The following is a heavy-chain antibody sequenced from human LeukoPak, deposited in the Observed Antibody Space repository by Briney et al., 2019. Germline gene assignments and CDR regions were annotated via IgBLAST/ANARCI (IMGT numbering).Heavy chain of an antibody. V-gene: IGHV4-34*01. CDR1: GGSFSGYY. D-gene: IGHD7-27*01. Sequence: PSETLSLTCAAYGGSFSGYYWSWIRQPPGKGLEWIGEINHSGSTNYNPSLKSRVTISVDTSKNQFSLKLSSVTAADTAVYYCARGNWGFFDYWGQGTLVTVSS. J-gene: IGHJ4*02. CDR3: ARGNWGFFDY. CDR2: INHSGST.